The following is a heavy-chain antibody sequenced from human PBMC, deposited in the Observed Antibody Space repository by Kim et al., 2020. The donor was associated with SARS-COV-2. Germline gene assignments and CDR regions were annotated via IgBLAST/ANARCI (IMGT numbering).Heavy chain of an antibody. J-gene: IGHJ1*01. D-gene: IGHD2-15*01. CDR2: ISWNSGSI. Sequence: GGSLRLSCAASGFTFGDYAMHWVRQAPGKGLEWVSGISWNSGSIGYADSVKGRFTISRDNAKNSLYLQMNSLRAEDTALYYCAKSTSPRGGYFQHWGQGTLVTVSS. CDR1: GFTFGDYA. CDR3: AKSTSPRGGYFQH. V-gene: IGHV3-9*01.